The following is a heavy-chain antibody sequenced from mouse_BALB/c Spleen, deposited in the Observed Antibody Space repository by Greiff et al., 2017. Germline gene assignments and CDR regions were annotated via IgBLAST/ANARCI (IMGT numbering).Heavy chain of an antibody. CDR3: ARGGLGLGPDY. D-gene: IGHD4-1*01. CDR1: GYSITSGYY. Sequence: EVQLQESGPGLVKPSQSLSLTCSVTGYSITSGYYWNWIRQFPGNKLEWMGYISYDGSNNYNPSLKNRISITRDTSKNQFFLKLNSVTTEDTATYYCARGGLGLGPDYWGQGTTLTVSS. V-gene: IGHV3-6*02. CDR2: ISYDGSN. J-gene: IGHJ2*01.